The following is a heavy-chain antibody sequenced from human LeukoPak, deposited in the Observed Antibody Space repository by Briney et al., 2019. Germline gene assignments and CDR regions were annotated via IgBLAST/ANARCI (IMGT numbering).Heavy chain of an antibody. CDR2: INPSGGDT. D-gene: IGHD2-2*01. Sequence: GASVKVSCKPSGYTFTSYYMHWVRQAPGQGLEWMGIINPSGGDTSYAQKFQGRVTTTRDPSTSTVYMEVVSLRPEDTAVYYCARGCRVVPGVHNVGMTSYYNGMDVWAKGPRSPSP. CDR3: ARGCRVVPGVHNVGMTSYYNGMDV. CDR1: GYTFTSYY. J-gene: IGHJ6*02. V-gene: IGHV1-46*01.